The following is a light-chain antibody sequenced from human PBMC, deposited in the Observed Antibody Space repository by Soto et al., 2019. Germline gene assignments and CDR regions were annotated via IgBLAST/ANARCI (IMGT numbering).Light chain of an antibody. Sequence: QSVLTQPPSASGTPGQRVSITCSGSSSNIGSNIVNWYQQLPGRAPKLLIYRTNQRPSGVPDRFSASKSGTSASLAISGLQSEDEADYYCEAWYDSLSGVLFGGGTKLTVL. V-gene: IGLV1-44*01. CDR2: RTN. CDR3: EAWYDSLSGVL. CDR1: SSNIGSNI. J-gene: IGLJ2*01.